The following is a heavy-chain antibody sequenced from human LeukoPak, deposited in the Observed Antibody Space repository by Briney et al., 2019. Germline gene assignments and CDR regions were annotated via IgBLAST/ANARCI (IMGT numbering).Heavy chain of an antibody. D-gene: IGHD4-17*01. CDR1: GGSISSYY. CDR2: IYYSGST. Sequence: SETLSLTCTVSGGSISSYYWSWIRQPPGKGLEWIGYIYYSGSTNYNPSLKSRVTISVDTSKNQFSLKLSSVTAADTAVYYCARHGDHGFYFDYWGQGTLVTVSS. CDR3: ARHGDHGFYFDY. V-gene: IGHV4-59*08. J-gene: IGHJ4*02.